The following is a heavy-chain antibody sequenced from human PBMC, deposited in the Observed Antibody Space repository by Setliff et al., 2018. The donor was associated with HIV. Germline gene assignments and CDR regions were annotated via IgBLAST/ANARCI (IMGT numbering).Heavy chain of an antibody. J-gene: IGHJ4*02. CDR1: GFTFSTYS. Sequence: QPGGSLRLSCAASGFTFSTYSLNWVRQAPGKGLEWISCISSSSSSIYYADSVKGRFTISRDNAKNSLYLQMKSLRAEDTALYYCATDSPSFYWGQGTLVTVSS. V-gene: IGHV3-48*01. CDR2: ISSSSSSI. D-gene: IGHD2-2*01. CDR3: ATDSPSFY.